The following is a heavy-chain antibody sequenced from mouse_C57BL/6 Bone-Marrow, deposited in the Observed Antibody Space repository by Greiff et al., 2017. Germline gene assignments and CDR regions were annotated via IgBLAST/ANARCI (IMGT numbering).Heavy chain of an antibody. CDR3: AREIQLMLHKEYYYAMDY. D-gene: IGHD3-2*02. J-gene: IGHJ4*01. V-gene: IGHV5-6*01. CDR2: ISSGGSYT. Sequence: EVHLVESGGDLVKPGGSLKLSCAASGFTFSSYGMSWVRQTPDKRLEWVATISSGGSYTYYHDSVKGRFTISRDNAKNTLYLQMSRLKAEDTAMYYCAREIQLMLHKEYYYAMDYWGQGTSVTVSS. CDR1: GFTFSSYG.